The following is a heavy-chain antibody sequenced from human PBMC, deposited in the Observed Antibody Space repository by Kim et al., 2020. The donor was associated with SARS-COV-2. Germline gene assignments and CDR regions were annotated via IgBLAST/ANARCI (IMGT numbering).Heavy chain of an antibody. CDR2: VTGSGDNT. CDR3: AKVLYYYDSSGYYS. D-gene: IGHD3-22*01. V-gene: IGHV3-23*01. J-gene: IGHJ4*02. CDR1: GFTFSSYA. Sequence: GGSLRLSCAASGFTFSSYAMSWVRQAPGKGLEWVSTVTGSGDNTYYADSVKGRFTISRDNSKNTLYLQMNSLRAEDTAVYYCAKVLYYYDSSGYYSWGQGTLVTVSS.